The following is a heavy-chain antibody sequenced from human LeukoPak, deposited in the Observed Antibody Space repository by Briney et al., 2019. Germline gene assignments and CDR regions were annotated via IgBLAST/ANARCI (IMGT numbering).Heavy chain of an antibody. Sequence: SETLPLTCTVSGGSISTWSWIRQPPGKGLEWIGYIYYTGSTSYNPSLKSRVTISVDTSKNQFSLKLSSVTAADTAVYYCARRYGSGSSGTFDYWGQGTLVTVSS. V-gene: IGHV4-59*01. CDR2: IYYTGST. J-gene: IGHJ4*02. CDR1: GGSIST. CDR3: ARRYGSGSSGTFDY. D-gene: IGHD3-10*01.